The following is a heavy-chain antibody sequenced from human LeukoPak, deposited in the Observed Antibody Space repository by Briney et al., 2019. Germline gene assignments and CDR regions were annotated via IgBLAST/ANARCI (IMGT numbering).Heavy chain of an antibody. CDR3: ARGLRWRTTVTTHDYYYGMDV. J-gene: IGHJ6*02. CDR1: GGSISSYY. V-gene: IGHV4-59*12. Sequence: SETLSLTCTVSGGSISSYYWSWIRQPPGKGLEWIGYIYYSGSTNYNPSLKSRVAISVDTSKNQFSLKLSSVTAADTAVYYCARGLRWRTTVTTHDYYYGMDVWGQGTTVTVSS. CDR2: IYYSGST. D-gene: IGHD4-17*01.